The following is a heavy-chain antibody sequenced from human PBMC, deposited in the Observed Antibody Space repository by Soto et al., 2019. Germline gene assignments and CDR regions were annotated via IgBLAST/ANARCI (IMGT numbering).Heavy chain of an antibody. CDR2: ISYDGSNK. D-gene: IGHD5-18*01. Sequence: ESGGGVVQPGRSLRLSCAASGFTFSSYAMHWVRQAPGKVLEWVAVISYDGSNKYYADSVKGRVTISRDNSKNTLYRQMNSLRAEDTDVYYCARDPLWVTAMVLWYFDLWGRGNLVTVSS. V-gene: IGHV3-30-3*01. J-gene: IGHJ2*01. CDR3: ARDPLWVTAMVLWYFDL. CDR1: GFTFSSYA.